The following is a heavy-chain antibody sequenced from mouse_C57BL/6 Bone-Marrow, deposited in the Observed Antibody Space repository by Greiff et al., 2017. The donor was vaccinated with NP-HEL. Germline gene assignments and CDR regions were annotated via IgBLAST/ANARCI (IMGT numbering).Heavy chain of an antibody. V-gene: IGHV3-6*01. J-gene: IGHJ1*03. CDR3: ARALRQGYWYFDV. CDR1: GYSITSGYY. D-gene: IGHD2-4*01. Sequence: ESGPGLVKPSQSLSLTCSVTGYSITSGYYWNWIRQFPGNKLEWMGYISYDGSNNYNPSLKNRISITRDTSKNQFFLKLNSVTTEDTATYYCARALRQGYWYFDVWGTGTTVTVSS. CDR2: ISYDGSN.